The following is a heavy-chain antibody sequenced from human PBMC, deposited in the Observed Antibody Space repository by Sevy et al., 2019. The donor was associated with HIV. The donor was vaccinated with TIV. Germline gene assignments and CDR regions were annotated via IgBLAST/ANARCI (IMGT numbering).Heavy chain of an antibody. V-gene: IGHV3-23*01. Sequence: GGSLRLSCAASGFTFSSYAMSWIRQAPGKGLEWVSAISGSGGSTYYADSVKGRFTISRDNSKNTLYLQMNSLRAEDTAVYYCAKEYYYDSSGSVGAFDIWGQGTMVTVSS. J-gene: IGHJ3*02. D-gene: IGHD3-22*01. CDR3: AKEYYYDSSGSVGAFDI. CDR1: GFTFSSYA. CDR2: ISGSGGST.